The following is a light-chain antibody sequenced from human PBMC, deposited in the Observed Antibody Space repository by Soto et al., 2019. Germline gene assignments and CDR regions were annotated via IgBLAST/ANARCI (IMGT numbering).Light chain of an antibody. J-gene: IGKJ1*01. Sequence: EIIMTQSPATLSVSPGEGATLSCRTSHSISTNLAWYQHKRGQSPRLLIYGASTRATGIPVRFSGSASGTEFTLTISSLQSEDFTVYYCQQYNKWPLTFGQGTKVEIK. V-gene: IGKV3-15*01. CDR1: HSISTN. CDR2: GAS. CDR3: QQYNKWPLT.